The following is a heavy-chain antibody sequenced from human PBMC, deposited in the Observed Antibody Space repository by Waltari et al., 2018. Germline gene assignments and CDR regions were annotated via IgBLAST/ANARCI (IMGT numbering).Heavy chain of an antibody. J-gene: IGHJ3*02. Sequence: QVQLQESGPGLVKPSETLSLTCTVSGGSISSYYWSWIRQPPGKGLEWIGYIYYSGSTNYNPSLKSRVTISVDTSKNQFSLKLISVTAADTAVYYCARLPVGAKAFDIWGQGTMVTVSS. D-gene: IGHD1-26*01. V-gene: IGHV4-59*08. CDR1: GGSISSYY. CDR3: ARLPVGAKAFDI. CDR2: IYYSGST.